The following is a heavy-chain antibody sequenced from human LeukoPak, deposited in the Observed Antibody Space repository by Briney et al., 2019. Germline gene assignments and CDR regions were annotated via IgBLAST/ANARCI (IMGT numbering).Heavy chain of an antibody. D-gene: IGHD3-3*01. V-gene: IGHV4-4*07. J-gene: IGHJ4*02. CDR3: ARVGTPSITIFGVVAKYYFDY. CDR1: GGSISSYY. Sequence: SETLSLTCSGSGGSISSYYWSWIRQPAGKGLEWIGRIYTSGSTNYHPSLKSRVTMSVDTSKNQFSLKLSSVTAADTAVYYCARVGTPSITIFGVVAKYYFDYWGQGTLVTVSS. CDR2: IYTSGST.